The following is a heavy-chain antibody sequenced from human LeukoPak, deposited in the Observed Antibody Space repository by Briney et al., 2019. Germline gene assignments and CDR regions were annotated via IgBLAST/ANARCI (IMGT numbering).Heavy chain of an antibody. CDR2: INPNSGGT. D-gene: IGHD4-23*01. Sequence: GASVKVSCKASGYTFTSYAMHWVRQAPGQGLEWMGWINPNSGGTNYQGRVTMTRDTSISTAYMELSRLRSDDTAVYYCAYLHYGGNSGADYWGQGTLVTVSS. J-gene: IGHJ4*02. CDR1: GYTFTSYA. CDR3: AYLHYGGNSGADY. V-gene: IGHV1-2*02.